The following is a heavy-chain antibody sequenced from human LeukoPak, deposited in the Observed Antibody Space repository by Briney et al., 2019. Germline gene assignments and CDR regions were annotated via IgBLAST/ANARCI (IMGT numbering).Heavy chain of an antibody. CDR2: IIPIFGTA. V-gene: IGHV1-69*13. D-gene: IGHD2/OR15-2a*01. J-gene: IGHJ6*02. Sequence: SVKVSCKASGGTFSSYAISWVRQAPGQGLEWMGGIIPIFGTANYAQKFQGRVTITADESTSTAYMELSSLRSEDTAVYYCARTDKSTSYYYGMDVWGQGTTVTVSS. CDR3: ARTDKSTSYYYGMDV. CDR1: GGTFSSYA.